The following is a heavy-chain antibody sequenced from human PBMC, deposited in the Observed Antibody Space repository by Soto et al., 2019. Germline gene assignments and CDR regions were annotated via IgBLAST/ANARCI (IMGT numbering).Heavy chain of an antibody. CDR1: GFTFSSYA. CDR3: AKDLGVARKYYFDY. Sequence: EVQLLESGGGLVQPGGSLRLSCAASGFTFSSYAMSWVRQAPGKGLEWVAAISGSGGSTYYADSVKGRFSISRDNSKNTLYLQMNSLRAEDTAVYYCAKDLGVARKYYFDYWGQGTLVTVSS. V-gene: IGHV3-23*01. J-gene: IGHJ4*02. CDR2: ISGSGGST. D-gene: IGHD5-12*01.